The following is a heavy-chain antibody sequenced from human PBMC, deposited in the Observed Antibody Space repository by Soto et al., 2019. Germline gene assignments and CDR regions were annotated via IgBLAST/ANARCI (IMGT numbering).Heavy chain of an antibody. CDR3: ARDRSVAAADYYYYYYGMDV. D-gene: IGHD6-13*01. Sequence: GASVRLSCAASGFTFSSYWVHWVRQAPGKGLVWVSRINSDGSSTSYADSVKGRFTISRDNAKNTLYLQMNSLRAEDTAVYYCARDRSVAAADYYYYYYGMDVWGQGTTVTVSS. CDR2: INSDGSST. CDR1: GFTFSSYW. J-gene: IGHJ6*02. V-gene: IGHV3-74*01.